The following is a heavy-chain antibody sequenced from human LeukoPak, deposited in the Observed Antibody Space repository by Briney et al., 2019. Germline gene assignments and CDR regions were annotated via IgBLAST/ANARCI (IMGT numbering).Heavy chain of an antibody. CDR1: GGSMTTHH. CDR2: VYASGDYNSGIN. J-gene: IGHJ4*02. CDR3: ARGDQEFDY. V-gene: IGHV4-59*11. Sequence: SETLSLTCTVSGGSMTTHHWNWIRQTPGKGLEWIGYVYASGDYNSGINTYNPSLGSRVTITVDTSKNQFALRLTSLTAADTAVYYCARGDQEFDYWGQGTRVTVSS.